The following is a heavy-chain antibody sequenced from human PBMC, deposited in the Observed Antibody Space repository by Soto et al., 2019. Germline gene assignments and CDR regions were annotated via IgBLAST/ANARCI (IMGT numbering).Heavy chain of an antibody. CDR1: AGTFSSYA. CDR3: ARGRQVYDFWSGHARVVHYYGMDV. CDR2: IIPIFGTA. Sequence: SVKVSCKASAGTFSSYAISWVRQAPGQGLEWMGGIIPIFGTANYAQKFQGRVTITADESTSTAYMELSSLRSEDTAVYYCARGRQVYDFWSGHARVVHYYGMDVWGQGTTVTVSS. J-gene: IGHJ6*02. V-gene: IGHV1-69*13. D-gene: IGHD3-3*01.